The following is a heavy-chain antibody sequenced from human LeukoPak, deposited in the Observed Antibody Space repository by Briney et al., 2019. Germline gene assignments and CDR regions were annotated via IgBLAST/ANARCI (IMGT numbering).Heavy chain of an antibody. CDR2: ISGSASHT. V-gene: IGHV3-23*01. Sequence: PGGSLRLSCAASGFTFSDYAMSWVRQAPGKGLEWVSVISGSASHTYYADSVKGRFTISRDNSKNTLYLQMSSLRAEDTAVYSCAEGGHCSSTDCHDGRMDVWGKGITVTVSS. CDR1: GFTFSDYA. D-gene: IGHD2-2*01. CDR3: AEGGHCSSTDCHDGRMDV. J-gene: IGHJ6*04.